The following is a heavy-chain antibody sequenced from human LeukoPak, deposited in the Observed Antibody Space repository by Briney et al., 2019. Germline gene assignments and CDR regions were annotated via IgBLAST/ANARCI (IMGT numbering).Heavy chain of an antibody. CDR3: AREVVIFPDYYYYGMDV. D-gene: IGHD3-9*01. V-gene: IGHV3-11*01. CDR1: GFPFRDYY. CDR2: ISRSGDTL. Sequence: GGSLRLSCAASGFPFRDYYMTWIRQAPGKGLGWISYISRSGDTLYYADSVEGRFTISRDNAKNSLFLQMNSLRADDTAVYYCAREVVIFPDYYYYGMDVWGQGTTVTVSS. J-gene: IGHJ6*02.